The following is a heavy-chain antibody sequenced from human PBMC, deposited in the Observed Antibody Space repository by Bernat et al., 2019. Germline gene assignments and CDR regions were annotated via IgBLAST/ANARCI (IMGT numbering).Heavy chain of an antibody. V-gene: IGHV3-11*05. CDR1: GFTFSDYY. J-gene: IGHJ6*03. CDR2: ISSSSSYT. Sequence: QVQLVESGGGLVKPGGSLRLSCAASGFTFSDYYMSWIRQAPGKGLDWVSYISSSSSYTSHADSVKGRFTISRDNAKTSLYLQLNSLRAEATAVYYCARGTSTSAPYMDVWGKGTTVTVSS. CDR3: ARGTSTSAPYMDV.